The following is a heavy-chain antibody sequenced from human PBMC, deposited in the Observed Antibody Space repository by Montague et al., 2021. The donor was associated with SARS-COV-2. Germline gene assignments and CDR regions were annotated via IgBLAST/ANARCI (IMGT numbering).Heavy chain of an antibody. CDR2: ITSSGSTI. CDR1: GFNFSSYE. V-gene: IGHV3-48*03. CDR3: ARDLRDYDILTGYL. D-gene: IGHD3-9*01. J-gene: IGHJ4*02. Sequence: SRSFSCAASGFNFSSYEMNWVRQAPGKGLEWVSYITSSGSTIYYADSVKGRFTISRDNAKNSLFLQMNSLSAEDTAVYYCARDLRDYDILTGYLWGQGTLVTVSS.